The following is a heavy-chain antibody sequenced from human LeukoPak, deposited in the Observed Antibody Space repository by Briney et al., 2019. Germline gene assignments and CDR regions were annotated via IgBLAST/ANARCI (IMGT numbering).Heavy chain of an antibody. CDR2: ISSNGGST. Sequence: GGSLRLSCAASGLTFGSYMMTWVRQAPGRGLEWVSTISSNGGSTYYADSVKGRFTISRGNSKNTLYLQMSSLRAEDTAIYYCARYCSGASCYSGVDYWGQGTLVPVSS. J-gene: IGHJ4*02. V-gene: IGHV3-23*01. CDR1: GLTFGSYM. CDR3: ARYCSGASCYSGVDY. D-gene: IGHD2-15*01.